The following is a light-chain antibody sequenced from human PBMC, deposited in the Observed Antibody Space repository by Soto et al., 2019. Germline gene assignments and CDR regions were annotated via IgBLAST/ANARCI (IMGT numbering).Light chain of an antibody. Sequence: DIQVTQSPSSLSASVGDRVIITCRASQGINRNLNWYQQKPGQAPKLLIYAASSLQSGVPTRFRGTASGTEFTLTITGLQPEDSASYYSQQSYSALWTFGKGTKVEIK. CDR1: QGINRN. J-gene: IGKJ1*01. CDR3: QQSYSALWT. V-gene: IGKV1-39*01. CDR2: AAS.